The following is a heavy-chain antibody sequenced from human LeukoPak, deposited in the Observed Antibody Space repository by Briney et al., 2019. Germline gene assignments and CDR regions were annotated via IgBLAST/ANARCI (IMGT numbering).Heavy chain of an antibody. D-gene: IGHD2-2*01. CDR1: GLTPADYG. CDR3: ARDLSASWYSLGY. J-gene: IGHJ4*02. Sequence: GGSLRLSCAASGLTPADYGMSWVRQAPGKGLEWVSGIDWSGESTGYADSVTGRFTISRDTAANVLYLQMNGLRAEDTALYYCARDLSASWYSLGYWGRGTLVTVSS. V-gene: IGHV3-20*04. CDR2: IDWSGEST.